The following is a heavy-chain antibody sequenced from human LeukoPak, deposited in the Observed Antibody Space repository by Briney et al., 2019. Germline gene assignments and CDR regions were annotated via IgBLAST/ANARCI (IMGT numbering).Heavy chain of an antibody. CDR1: GFTFSHYS. D-gene: IGHD6-13*01. V-gene: IGHV3-21*04. J-gene: IGHJ4*02. Sequence: GGSLRLSCVASGFTFSHYSMNWVRQAPGKGLEWVSSIRFTGSYIYYADSVKGRFTISRDDAKNLLSLQMISLRAEDTAVYYCAKVEASSWYRRGYYFDYWGQGTLVTVSS. CDR3: AKVEASSWYRRGYYFDY. CDR2: IRFTGSYI.